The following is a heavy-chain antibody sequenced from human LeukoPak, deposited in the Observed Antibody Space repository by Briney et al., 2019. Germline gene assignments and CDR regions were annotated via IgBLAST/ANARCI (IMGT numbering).Heavy chain of an antibody. V-gene: IGHV3-53*01. Sequence: TGGPLRLSCAASGFTVSSSFMSWVRQAPGKGLEWVSVLYDDGATKYADSVKGRFTISRDNSENTLFLQMNSLRTEDTAVYYCARELLYHYYEYWGQGTLVTVSS. CDR3: ARELLYHYYEY. J-gene: IGHJ4*02. CDR2: LYDDGAT. CDR1: GFTVSSSF. D-gene: IGHD3-3*01.